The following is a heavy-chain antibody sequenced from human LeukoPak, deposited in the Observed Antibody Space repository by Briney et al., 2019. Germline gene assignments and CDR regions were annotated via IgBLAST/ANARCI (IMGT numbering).Heavy chain of an antibody. CDR3: AKCMSGTGVCLNFDS. J-gene: IGHJ4*02. V-gene: IGHV3-23*01. Sequence: GGSLRLSCEASGFTFSTYAMSWVRQPPGKGLQWVSGISGSDSGTYYTDSVKGRFTISRDNSKNTVYLEIVNLRAEDTAVYYCAKCMSGTGVCLNFDSWGQGILVTVSS. CDR1: GFTFSTYA. D-gene: IGHD2-8*02. CDR2: ISGSDSGT.